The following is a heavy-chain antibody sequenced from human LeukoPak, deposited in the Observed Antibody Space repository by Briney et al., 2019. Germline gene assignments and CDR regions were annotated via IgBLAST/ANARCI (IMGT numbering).Heavy chain of an antibody. CDR2: MYNSGST. J-gene: IGHJ4*02. CDR3: ARGIESYGDYGY. CDR1: GGSISGSY. V-gene: IGHV4-59*01. D-gene: IGHD4-17*01. Sequence: SETLSLTCTVSGGSISGSYWSWIRQPPGKGLEWIAYMYNSGSTNYNPSLKSRDTISIDTSKNQFSLKLSSLTAADTAIYYCARGIESYGDYGYWGQGILVTVSS.